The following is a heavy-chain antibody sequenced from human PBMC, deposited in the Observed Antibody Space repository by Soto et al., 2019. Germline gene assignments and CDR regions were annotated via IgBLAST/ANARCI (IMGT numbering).Heavy chain of an antibody. Sequence: GGSVRLSCAASGFTFSSYAMSWVRQAPGKGLEWVSAISGSGGSTYYADSVKGRFTISRDNSKNTLYLQMNSLRAEDTAVYYCAKSIAVAGSTYYGMDVWGQGTTVTVSS. V-gene: IGHV3-23*01. J-gene: IGHJ6*02. CDR3: AKSIAVAGSTYYGMDV. CDR2: ISGSGGST. D-gene: IGHD6-19*01. CDR1: GFTFSSYA.